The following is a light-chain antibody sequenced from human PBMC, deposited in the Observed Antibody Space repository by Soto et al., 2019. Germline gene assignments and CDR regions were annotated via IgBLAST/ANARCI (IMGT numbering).Light chain of an antibody. CDR2: DDN. J-gene: IGLJ1*01. Sequence: QSVLTQSPSVSAAPGQKVTISCSGSSSNIGNNYVSWYQQLPGTAPKLLIYDDNKRPSGIPDRFSGSKSGTSATLGITGFQTGDEADYYCGSWDSSLSAYVFGTGTQLTVL. V-gene: IGLV1-51*01. CDR3: GSWDSSLSAYV. CDR1: SSNIGNNY.